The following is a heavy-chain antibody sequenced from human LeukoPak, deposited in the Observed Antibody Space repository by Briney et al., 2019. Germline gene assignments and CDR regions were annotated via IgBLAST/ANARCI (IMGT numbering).Heavy chain of an antibody. V-gene: IGHV3-23*01. Sequence: GGSLRLSCAASGFTFSNYGMHWVRQAPGKGLEWVSAISGSGGSTYYADSVKGRFTISRDNSKNTLYLQMNSLRAEDTAVYYCAKDRTRAYDYVWGSYRPIPDYWGQGTLVTVSS. CDR3: AKDRTRAYDYVWGSYRPIPDY. D-gene: IGHD3-16*02. CDR2: ISGSGGST. CDR1: GFTFSNYG. J-gene: IGHJ4*02.